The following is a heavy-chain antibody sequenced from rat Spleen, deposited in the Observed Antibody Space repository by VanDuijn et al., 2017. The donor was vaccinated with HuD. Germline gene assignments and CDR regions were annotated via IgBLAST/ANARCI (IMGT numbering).Heavy chain of an antibody. V-gene: IGHV2-32*01. CDR3: ASLTTGIPLDYWYFDF. J-gene: IGHJ1*01. CDR1: GFSLTSYH. Sequence: QVQLKESGPGLVQPSQTLSLTCTVSGFSLTSYHVHWVRQPPGKGLEWMGVMWSDGSTDYNSVLKSRLTINRDTSKSQVLLQMSSLQTEDTATYYCASLTTGIPLDYWYFDFWGPGTMVTVSS. D-gene: IGHD1-9*01. CDR2: MWSDGST.